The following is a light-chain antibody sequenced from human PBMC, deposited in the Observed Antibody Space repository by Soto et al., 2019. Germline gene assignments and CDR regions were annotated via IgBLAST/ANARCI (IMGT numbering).Light chain of an antibody. CDR2: DTS. CDR1: QSVRNY. V-gene: IGKV3-11*01. CDR3: QQRADWPLT. J-gene: IGKJ4*01. Sequence: EIVLTQSPATLSLSPGERDTVSCRASQSVRNYLIWYQQTPGLAPRLLIYDTSTRATGIPARFSGSGSGTDLTLTISSLESEDFAVYYCQQRADWPLTFGGGTKVEIK.